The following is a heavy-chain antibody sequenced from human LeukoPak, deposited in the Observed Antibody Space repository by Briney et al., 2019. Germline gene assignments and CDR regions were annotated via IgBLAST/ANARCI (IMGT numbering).Heavy chain of an antibody. V-gene: IGHV3-48*01. D-gene: IGHD3-10*01. Sequence: GGSLRLSCEGSGSTFSRYSMNWVRQTPGKGLEWVSYISGSSANIHYADSVKGRFTSSRDNAKNSLFLEMNNLRAEDTGVYYCVRDQEALCKGACYCAIDIGAQGTLATVAS. CDR1: GSTFSRYS. CDR3: VRDQEALCKGACYCAIDI. CDR2: ISGSSANI. J-gene: IGHJ3*02.